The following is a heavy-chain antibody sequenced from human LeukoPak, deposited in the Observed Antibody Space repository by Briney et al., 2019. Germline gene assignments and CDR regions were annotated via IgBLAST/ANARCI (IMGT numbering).Heavy chain of an antibody. V-gene: IGHV1-46*01. Sequence: GASVKVSRKASGYTFTSYYMHWVRQAPGQGLEWMGIINPSGGSTSYAQKFQGRVTMTRDTSIRTAYMELSRLRSDDTAVYYCARDQRALLRYFDWSFDPWGQGTLVTVSS. D-gene: IGHD3-9*01. CDR3: ARDQRALLRYFDWSFDP. J-gene: IGHJ5*02. CDR1: GYTFTSYY. CDR2: INPSGGST.